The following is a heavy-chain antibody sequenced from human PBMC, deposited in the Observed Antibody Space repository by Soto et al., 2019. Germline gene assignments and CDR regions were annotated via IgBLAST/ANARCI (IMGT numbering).Heavy chain of an antibody. CDR2: IYTSGST. CDR3: ARACSSNSCYGVFDY. J-gene: IGHJ4*02. Sequence: PSETLSLTCTVSGGSISSYYWSWIRQPAGKGLEWIGRIYTSGSTNYNPSLKSRVTMSVDTSKNQFSLKLSSVAAADTAVYYCARACSSNSCYGVFDYWGQGTLVTVSS. V-gene: IGHV4-4*07. CDR1: GGSISSYY. D-gene: IGHD2-2*01.